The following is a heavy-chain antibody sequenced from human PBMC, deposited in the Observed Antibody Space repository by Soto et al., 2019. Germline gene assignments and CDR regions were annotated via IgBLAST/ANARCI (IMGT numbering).Heavy chain of an antibody. Sequence: SVKVACKASGFTFTRSAVHWGRHARGQRLEWMGWIIVCNGNTNYAQKFQGRVTMTTDTSTSTAYMELRSLRSDDTAVYYCARESGYDSAPLSQDAFDIWGQGTMVTVSS. CDR3: ARESGYDSAPLSQDAFDI. CDR2: IIVCNGNT. CDR1: GFTFTRSA. J-gene: IGHJ3*02. V-gene: IGHV1-58*01. D-gene: IGHD5-12*01.